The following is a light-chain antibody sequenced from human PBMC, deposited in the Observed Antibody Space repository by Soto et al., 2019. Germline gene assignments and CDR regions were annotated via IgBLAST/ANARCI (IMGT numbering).Light chain of an antibody. CDR3: QQYANLYPFT. CDR1: QDISNY. Sequence: IQMTQSPSSLSASFGDRVTITCQASQDISNYLNWIQQKPGKAPRLLIYDASNLQPGGPSRFSGSGSGTDFTFTISSRQTTDTLAYYCQQYANLYPFTFGQGTRLEIK. J-gene: IGKJ5*01. V-gene: IGKV1-33*01. CDR2: DAS.